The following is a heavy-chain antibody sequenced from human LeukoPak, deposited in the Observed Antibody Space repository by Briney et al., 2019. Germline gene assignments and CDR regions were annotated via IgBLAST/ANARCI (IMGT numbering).Heavy chain of an antibody. Sequence: SETLSLTCTVSGGSISSSSYYWGWIRQPPGKGLEWIGSIHYSGSTYYNPSLKSRVTISVDTSKNQFSLKLSSVTAADTAVYYCALGNIVVVPAGGYYFDYWGQGTLVTVSS. V-gene: IGHV4-39*01. J-gene: IGHJ4*02. CDR2: IHYSGST. D-gene: IGHD2-2*01. CDR1: GGSISSSSYY. CDR3: ALGNIVVVPAGGYYFDY.